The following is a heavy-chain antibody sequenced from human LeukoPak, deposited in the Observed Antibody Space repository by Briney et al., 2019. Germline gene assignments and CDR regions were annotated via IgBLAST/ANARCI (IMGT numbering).Heavy chain of an antibody. V-gene: IGHV3-30*03. Sequence: PGGSLRLSCAASGFTFSSYGMHWVRQAPGKGLEWVAVISYDGSNKYYADSVKGRFTISRDNSKNTLYLQMNSLRAEDTAVYYRASTKEMATIGLLGYWGQGTLVTVSS. CDR1: GFTFSSYG. D-gene: IGHD5-24*01. CDR2: ISYDGSNK. CDR3: ASTKEMATIGLLGY. J-gene: IGHJ4*02.